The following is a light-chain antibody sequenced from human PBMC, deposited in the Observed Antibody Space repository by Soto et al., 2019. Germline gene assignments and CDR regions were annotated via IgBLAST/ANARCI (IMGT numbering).Light chain of an antibody. Sequence: DILLTQFPAILSASPGGVATLSCRAAQDVTTNFAWYQLRRGQPPRLLIYDISTRATGVPARFSGSGSGTEFTLTISGLQSEDFALYFCQQYNNWPFSFGPGTRLEIK. J-gene: IGKJ5*01. CDR1: QDVTTN. V-gene: IGKV3-15*01. CDR2: DIS. CDR3: QQYNNWPFS.